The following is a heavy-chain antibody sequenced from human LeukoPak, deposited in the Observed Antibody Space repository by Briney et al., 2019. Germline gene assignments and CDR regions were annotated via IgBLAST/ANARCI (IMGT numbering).Heavy chain of an antibody. Sequence: GGSLRLSCTASGFTLVDYGVGWVRQAPGRGLQWVGFISGKAYGGTTEYAASVKGRFSISRDDSNTIAYLHMNSLKTEDTAVYYCVRDKDWSYDYWGQGTLVTVSS. D-gene: IGHD3-9*01. CDR1: GFTLVDYG. CDR2: ISGKAYGGTT. V-gene: IGHV3-49*04. CDR3: VRDKDWSYDY. J-gene: IGHJ4*02.